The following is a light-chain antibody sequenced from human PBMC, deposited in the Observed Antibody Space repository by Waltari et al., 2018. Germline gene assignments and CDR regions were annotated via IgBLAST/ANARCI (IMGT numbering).Light chain of an antibody. Sequence: DIQMTQSPSSLSASVGDRVTITCQASQDISNYLNWDQQKPGKAPKLPFYEASNLETGVPSRFSGSGSGTDFTFTISSLQAEDAAVYYCQQNYEIPLTFGGGTKVEIK. CDR3: QQNYEIPLT. J-gene: IGKJ4*01. CDR2: EAS. CDR1: QDISNY. V-gene: IGKV1-33*01.